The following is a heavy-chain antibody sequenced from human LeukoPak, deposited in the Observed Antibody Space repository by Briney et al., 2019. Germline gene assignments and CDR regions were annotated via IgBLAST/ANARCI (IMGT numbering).Heavy chain of an antibody. CDR2: ITPIFGTA. D-gene: IGHD3-22*01. J-gene: IGHJ4*02. CDR3: ARDHYYDSSGYGY. Sequence: SVKVSCKASGGTFSSYAISWVRQAPGQGLEWMGRITPIFGTANYAQKFQGRVTITTDESTSTAYMELSSLRSEDTAVYYCARDHYYDSSGYGYWGQGTLVTVSS. CDR1: GGTFSSYA. V-gene: IGHV1-69*05.